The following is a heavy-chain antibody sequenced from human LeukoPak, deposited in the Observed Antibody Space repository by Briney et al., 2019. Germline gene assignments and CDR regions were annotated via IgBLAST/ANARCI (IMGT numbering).Heavy chain of an antibody. CDR2: IYPGDSDT. CDR1: GYSFTSYW. V-gene: IGHV5-51*01. CDR3: ATTYYDSSGYYSPFDY. D-gene: IGHD3-22*01. Sequence: EESLKISCKGSGYSFTSYWIGWVRQMPGKGLEWMGIIYPGDSDTRYSPSFQGQVTISADKSISTAYLQWSSLKASDTAMYYCATTYYDSSGYYSPFDYWGQGTLVTVSS. J-gene: IGHJ4*02.